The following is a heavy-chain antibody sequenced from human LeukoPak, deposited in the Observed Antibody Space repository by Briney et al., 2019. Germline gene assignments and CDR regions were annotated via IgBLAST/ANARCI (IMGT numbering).Heavy chain of an antibody. Sequence: SETLSLTCTVPGGSISSYYWTWIRQPPGKGLEWIGYIYYSGSTYYNPSLKSRVTISVDTSKNQFSLKLSSVTAADTAVYYCARGRDGYNSYFDYWGQGTLVTVSS. CDR3: ARGRDGYNSYFDY. J-gene: IGHJ4*02. CDR2: IYYSGST. D-gene: IGHD5-24*01. V-gene: IGHV4-59*12. CDR1: GGSISSYY.